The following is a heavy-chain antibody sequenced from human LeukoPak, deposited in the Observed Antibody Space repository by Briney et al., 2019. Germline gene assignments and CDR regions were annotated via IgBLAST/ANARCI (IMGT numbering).Heavy chain of an antibody. V-gene: IGHV3-21*01. J-gene: IGHJ4*02. CDR1: GFTFSSYS. D-gene: IGHD2-2*02. CDR3: ARAYCSSTSCYTFIFDY. Sequence: GGSLRLSCAASGFTFSSYSMNWVRQAPGKGLEWVSSISSSSSYIYYADSVKGRFTISRGNAKNSLYLQMNSLRAEDTAVYYCARAYCSSTSCYTFIFDYWGQGTLVTVSS. CDR2: ISSSSSYI.